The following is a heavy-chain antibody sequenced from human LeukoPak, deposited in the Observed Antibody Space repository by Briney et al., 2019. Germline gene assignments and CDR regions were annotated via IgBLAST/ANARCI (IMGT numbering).Heavy chain of an antibody. CDR3: ARHGRANGLDI. CDR1: GGSINFYY. CDR2: IYYSGST. J-gene: IGHJ3*02. Sequence: SETLSLTRTVSGGSINFYYWSWIRQPPGKGLEWIGYIYYSGSTNYNPSLKSRVTISVDTSKNQFSLKLISVTAAGTAVYYCARHGRANGLDIWGQGTIVTVSS. D-gene: IGHD2-8*01. V-gene: IGHV4-59*08.